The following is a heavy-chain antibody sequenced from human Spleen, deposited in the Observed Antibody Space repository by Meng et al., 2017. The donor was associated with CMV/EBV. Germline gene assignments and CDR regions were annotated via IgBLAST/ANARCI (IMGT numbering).Heavy chain of an antibody. Sequence: ADSGFVLSAHYMAWVRQAPGKGLAGVGRARNKPNNYIIDYAASVKGRFTISSDDLKKSLYLQMNSLKTEDTAVYYCARISLGAFDIWGQGTMVTVSS. CDR2: ARNKPNNYII. CDR1: GFVLSAHY. J-gene: IGHJ3*02. D-gene: IGHD3-3*02. CDR3: ARISLGAFDI. V-gene: IGHV3-72*01.